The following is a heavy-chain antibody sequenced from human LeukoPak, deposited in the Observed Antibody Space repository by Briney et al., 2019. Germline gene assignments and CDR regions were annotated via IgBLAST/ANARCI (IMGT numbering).Heavy chain of an antibody. Sequence: GASVKVSCKASGYSFTVYYMHWVRQAPGQGLGWMGWINPKSGGTNYAQKFLGRVTMTRDTSINTAYTELSRLRSDDTAVYYCASLYGDYVASDYWGQGTLVTVSS. CDR2: INPKSGGT. CDR1: GYSFTVYY. V-gene: IGHV1-2*02. D-gene: IGHD4-17*01. CDR3: ASLYGDYVASDY. J-gene: IGHJ4*02.